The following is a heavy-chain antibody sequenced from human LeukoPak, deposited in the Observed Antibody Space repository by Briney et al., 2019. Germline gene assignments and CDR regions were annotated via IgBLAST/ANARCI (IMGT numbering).Heavy chain of an antibody. Sequence: PGGSLRLSSAASGFTFSSYGMHWVRQAPGKGLEWVAVISYDGSNKYYADSVKGRFTISRDNSKNTLYLQMNSLRAEDTAVYYCAKEVVPAAYYYYGMDVWGKGTTVTVSS. CDR1: GFTFSSYG. D-gene: IGHD2-2*01. J-gene: IGHJ6*04. V-gene: IGHV3-30*18. CDR3: AKEVVPAAYYYYGMDV. CDR2: ISYDGSNK.